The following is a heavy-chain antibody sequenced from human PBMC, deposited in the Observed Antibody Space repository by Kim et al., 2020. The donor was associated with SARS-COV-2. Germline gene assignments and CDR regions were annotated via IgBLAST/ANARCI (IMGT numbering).Heavy chain of an antibody. J-gene: IGHJ2*01. CDR3: ARNLHSSAWNFFWYFDL. V-gene: IGHV3-23*05. CDR2: IFGSGSNT. D-gene: IGHD6-19*01. Sequence: GGSLRLSCAASGFTFSSYSMTWVRQAPGKGLEWVSTIFGSGSNTYSGDSAKGRFTISRVDSKNTLYLEMNSLRAENTAVYYCARNLHSSAWNFFWYFDLWGRGTLVTISS. CDR1: GFTFSSYS.